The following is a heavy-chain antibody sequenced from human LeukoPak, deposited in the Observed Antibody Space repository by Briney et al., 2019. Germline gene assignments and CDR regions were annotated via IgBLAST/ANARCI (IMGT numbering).Heavy chain of an antibody. Sequence: PGGSLRLPCAASGFTFSSSAMSWVRQAPGKGLEWVSAISGSGYSTYYADSVKGRFTISRDNSKNTLYLQMESLRAEDTGVYYCAKVSWSSGSYSGGYWGQGTLVTVSS. CDR2: ISGSGYST. CDR1: GFTFSSSA. V-gene: IGHV3-23*01. CDR3: AKVSWSSGSYSGGY. D-gene: IGHD1-26*01. J-gene: IGHJ4*02.